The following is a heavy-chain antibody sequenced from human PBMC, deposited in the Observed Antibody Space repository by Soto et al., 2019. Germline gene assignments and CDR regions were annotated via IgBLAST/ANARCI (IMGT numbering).Heavy chain of an antibody. J-gene: IGHJ6*02. Sequence: PGGSPRLSCAASGFTFSSYSMNWVRQAPGKGLEWVSSISSSSSYIYYADSVKGRFTISRDNAKNSPYLQMNSLRAEDTAVYYCAAGMGIAARPYYYYYGMDVWGQGTTVTVSS. D-gene: IGHD6-6*01. V-gene: IGHV3-21*01. CDR1: GFTFSSYS. CDR3: AAGMGIAARPYYYYYGMDV. CDR2: ISSSSSYI.